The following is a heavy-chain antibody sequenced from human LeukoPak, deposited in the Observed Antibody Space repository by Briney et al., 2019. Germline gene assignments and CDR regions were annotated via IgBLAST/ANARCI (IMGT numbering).Heavy chain of an antibody. CDR3: ARGYDSSEGRTAY. CDR2: IIPILGIA. V-gene: IGHV1-69*04. CDR1: GGTFSSYA. Sequence: GASVKVSCKASGGTFSSYAISWVRQAPGQGLAWMGRIIPILGIANYAQKFQGRVTITADKSTSTAYMELSSLRSEDTAVYYCARGYDSSEGRTAYWGQGTLVTVSS. J-gene: IGHJ4*02. D-gene: IGHD3-22*01.